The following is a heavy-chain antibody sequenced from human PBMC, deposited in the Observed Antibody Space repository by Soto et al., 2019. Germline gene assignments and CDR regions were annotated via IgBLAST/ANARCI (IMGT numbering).Heavy chain of an antibody. V-gene: IGHV3-30-3*01. CDR2: ISYDGSNK. CDR1: GCTFSSYA. CDR3: AREAGYYYGMDV. J-gene: IGHJ6*02. Sequence: GGSLRLSCAASGCTFSSYAMHWVRQAPGKGLERVAVISYDGSNKYYADCVKGRFTISRDNSKNTLYLQMNSLRAEDTAVYYCAREAGYYYGMDVWGQGTKVTVSS.